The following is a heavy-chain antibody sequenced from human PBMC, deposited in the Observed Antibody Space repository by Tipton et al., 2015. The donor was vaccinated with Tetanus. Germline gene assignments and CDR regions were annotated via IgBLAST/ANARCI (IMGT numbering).Heavy chain of an antibody. V-gene: IGHV3-20*04. CDR3: ATDRGYSSYDY. Sequence: SLRLSCTASGFRFDLYGMSWVRQTPGKGLEWVSAIDWNGGSTGYADSVKGRFTISRDNAKNSLYLQMDGLRAEDTAMYYCATDRGYSSYDYWGQGTLVTVSS. CDR2: IDWNGGST. CDR1: GFRFDLYG. J-gene: IGHJ4*02. D-gene: IGHD3-10*01.